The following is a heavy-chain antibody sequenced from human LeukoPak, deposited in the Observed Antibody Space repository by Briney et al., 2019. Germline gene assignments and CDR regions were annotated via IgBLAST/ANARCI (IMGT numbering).Heavy chain of an antibody. Sequence: PSETLSLTCGVSGGSVSSNNWWTWIRQPPGKGLEWIGEVHLDGRTNFNPSLKSRLTMSVDLSENHVSLKLTSVTAADTAVYYCAREGGFYRPLDDSGQGTLVTVSS. J-gene: IGHJ4*02. CDR1: GGSVSSNNW. CDR2: VHLDGRT. V-gene: IGHV4-4*02. CDR3: AREGGFYRPLDD.